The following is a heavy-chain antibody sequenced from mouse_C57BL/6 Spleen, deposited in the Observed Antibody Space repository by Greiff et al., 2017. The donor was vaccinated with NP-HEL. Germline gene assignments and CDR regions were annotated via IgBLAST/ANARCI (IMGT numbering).Heavy chain of an antibody. Sequence: LVESGPELVKPGASVKISCKASGYAFSSSWMNWVKQRPGKGLEWIGRIYPGDGDTNYNGKFKGKATLTADKSSSTAYMQLSSLTSEDSAVYFCARGYDYDDVPFAYWGQGTLVTVSA. D-gene: IGHD2-4*01. CDR3: ARGYDYDDVPFAY. V-gene: IGHV1-82*01. CDR1: GYAFSSSW. CDR2: IYPGDGDT. J-gene: IGHJ3*01.